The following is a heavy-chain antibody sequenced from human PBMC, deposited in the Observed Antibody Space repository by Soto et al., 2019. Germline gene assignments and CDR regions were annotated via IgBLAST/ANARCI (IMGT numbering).Heavy chain of an antibody. D-gene: IGHD3-3*01. CDR3: AKTIGIFRGFDY. CDR2: IDTSGGAT. CDR1: GFAFSDYG. V-gene: IGHV3-23*01. Sequence: VGSLRLSCAASGFAFSDYGMSWVRQAPGKGLESVALIDTSGGATYYADSLKGRFTISRDNSKNMLFLQMTSLRVGDTAVYFCAKTIGIFRGFDYWGRGTLVTVSS. J-gene: IGHJ4*02.